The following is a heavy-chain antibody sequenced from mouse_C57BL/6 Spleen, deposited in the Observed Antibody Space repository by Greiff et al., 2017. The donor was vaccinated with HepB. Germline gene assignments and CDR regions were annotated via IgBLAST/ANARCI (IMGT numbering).Heavy chain of an antibody. CDR2: IDPSDSYT. J-gene: IGHJ2*01. CDR3: ARGGYDGGNY. Sequence: QVQLQQPGAELVMPGASVKLSCKASGYTFTSYWMHWVKQRPGQGLEWIGEIDPSDSYTNYNQKFKGKSTLTVDKSSSTAYMQLSSLTSEDSAVYYCARGGYDGGNYWGQGTTLTVPS. D-gene: IGHD2-2*01. V-gene: IGHV1-69*01. CDR1: GYTFTSYW.